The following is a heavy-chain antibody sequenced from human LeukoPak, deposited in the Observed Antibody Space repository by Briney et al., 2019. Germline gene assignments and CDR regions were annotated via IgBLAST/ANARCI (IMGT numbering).Heavy chain of an antibody. J-gene: IGHJ4*02. Sequence: SETLSLTCAVYGGSFSGYYWSWIRQPPGKGLEWIGEINHSGSTNYNPSLKIRVTISVDTSKNQFSLKLSSVTAADTAVYYCARALYDTSGYYLDHWGQGTLVTVSS. V-gene: IGHV4-34*01. D-gene: IGHD3-22*01. CDR3: ARALYDTSGYYLDH. CDR2: INHSGST. CDR1: GGSFSGYY.